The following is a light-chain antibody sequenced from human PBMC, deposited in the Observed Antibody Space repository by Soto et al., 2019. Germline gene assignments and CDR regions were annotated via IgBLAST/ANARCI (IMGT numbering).Light chain of an antibody. CDR2: GAS. CDR1: QSVSSSY. V-gene: IGKV3-20*01. CDR3: QQYGSSRLT. J-gene: IGKJ4*01. Sequence: EIVLTQSPGTLSWSPGERATLSCRASQSVSSSYLAWYQQKPGQAPRLLIYGASSRATGIPDRFSGSGSGTDFTLTISRLEPEDFAVYYCQQYGSSRLTFGGGTQVEIK.